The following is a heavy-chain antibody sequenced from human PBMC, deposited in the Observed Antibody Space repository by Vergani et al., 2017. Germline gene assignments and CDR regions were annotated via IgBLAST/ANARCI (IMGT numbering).Heavy chain of an antibody. V-gene: IGHV3-23*01. J-gene: IGHJ4*02. CDR3: ARGGWQFIDY. Sequence: EVQLLESGGGLVQPGGSLRLTCAASEFTFSNYAMNWVRQAPGKGLEWVSGISGSGVSAYYTDSVKGRFTISRDNAKNSLYLQMNSLRVEDTAMYYCARGGWQFIDYWGQGTLVTVSS. CDR2: ISGSGVSA. CDR1: EFTFSNYA. D-gene: IGHD2-15*01.